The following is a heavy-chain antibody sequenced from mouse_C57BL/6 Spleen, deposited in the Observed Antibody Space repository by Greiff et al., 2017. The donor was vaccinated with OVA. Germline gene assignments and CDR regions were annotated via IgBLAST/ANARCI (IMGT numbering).Heavy chain of an antibody. D-gene: IGHD1-1*01. CDR2: IYPGSGNT. CDR1: GYTFTDYY. Sequence: VKLVESGAELVRPGASVKLSCKASGYTFTDYYINWVKQRPGQGLEWIARIYPGSGNTYYNEKFKGKATLTAEKSSSTAYMQLSSLTSEDSAVYFCARSYYGSSYFDYWGQGTLSQSPQ. CDR3: ARSYYGSSYFDY. J-gene: IGHJ2*01. V-gene: IGHV1-76*01.